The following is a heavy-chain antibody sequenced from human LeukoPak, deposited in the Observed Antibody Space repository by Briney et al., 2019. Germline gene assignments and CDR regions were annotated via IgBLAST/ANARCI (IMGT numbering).Heavy chain of an antibody. V-gene: IGHV3-7*01. CDR2: IKQDGSEQ. Sequence: GGSLRLSCAASGFTFSTYWMTWVRQAPGKGLEWVANIKQDGSEQYYVDSVKGRFTISRDNAKNSLYLQINSLIAEDTAVYYCARGIATGIDFFDPWGQGTLVTASS. CDR3: ARGIATGIDFFDP. D-gene: IGHD6-13*01. CDR1: GFTFSTYW. J-gene: IGHJ5*02.